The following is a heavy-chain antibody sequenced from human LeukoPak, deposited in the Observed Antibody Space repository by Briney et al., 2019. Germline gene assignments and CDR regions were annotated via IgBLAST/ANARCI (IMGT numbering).Heavy chain of an antibody. J-gene: IGHJ6*03. Sequence: ASVKVSCKASGFSFTNYGFSWVRQAPGQGLEWVGWTTAENGDTSYAQKLQGRVTMTTDTSTSTAYMELRSLRSDDTAVYYCARDVPEAVTDKHYYKPPYYYYMDVWGKGTTVTVSS. CDR2: TTAENGDT. V-gene: IGHV1-18*01. D-gene: IGHD3-22*01. CDR3: ARDVPEAVTDKHYYKPPYYYYMDV. CDR1: GFSFTNYG.